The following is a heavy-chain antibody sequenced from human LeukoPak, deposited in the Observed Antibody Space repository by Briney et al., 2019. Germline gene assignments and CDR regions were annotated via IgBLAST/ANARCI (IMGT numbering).Heavy chain of an antibody. J-gene: IGHJ4*02. V-gene: IGHV4-59*11. CDR3: ARIYLVYYGSESYKYYFDY. D-gene: IGHD3-10*01. Sequence: SKTLSLTCTVSGGSMSVHYWSCIRQTPGKGLEWIGHIYYTGATTYNPSLKSPVSISVDTSKNQFSLRLTSVTAADTAVYFCARIYLVYYGSESYKYYFDYWGQGMLVTVSS. CDR2: IYYTGAT. CDR1: GGSMSVHY.